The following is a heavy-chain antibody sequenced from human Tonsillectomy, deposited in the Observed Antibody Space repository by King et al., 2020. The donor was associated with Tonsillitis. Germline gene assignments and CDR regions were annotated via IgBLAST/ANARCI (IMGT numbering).Heavy chain of an antibody. D-gene: IGHD1-7*01. CDR1: GFTFSDYY. CDR2: ISSGGHYT. J-gene: IGHJ4*01. CDR3: ARGRELEVYSFEY. V-gene: IGHV3-11*05. Sequence: VQLVESGGGLVKPGGALRLSCAASGFTFSDYYMAWIRQAPGGGLEWISYISSGGHYTNPADPVKGRFTSSRDNAENSLYLQMNSRRAEDSAVYYCARGRELEVYSFEYWGHGTLVTVSS.